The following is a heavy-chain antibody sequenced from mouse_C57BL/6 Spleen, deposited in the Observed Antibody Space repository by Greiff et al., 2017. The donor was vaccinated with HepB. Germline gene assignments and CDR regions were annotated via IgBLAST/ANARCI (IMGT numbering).Heavy chain of an antibody. CDR3: AREGGTTVAQAMDY. Sequence: DVQLVESGGGLVKPGGSLKLSCAASGFTFSSYAMSWVRQTPEKRLEWVATISDGGSYTYYPDNVKGRFTISRDNAKNNLYLQMSHLKSEDTAMYYCAREGGTTVAQAMDYWGQGTSVTVSS. V-gene: IGHV5-4*01. D-gene: IGHD1-1*01. CDR2: ISDGGSYT. J-gene: IGHJ4*01. CDR1: GFTFSSYA.